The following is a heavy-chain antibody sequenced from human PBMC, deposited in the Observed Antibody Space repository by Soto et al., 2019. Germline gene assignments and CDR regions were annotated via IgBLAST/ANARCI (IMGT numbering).Heavy chain of an antibody. CDR3: AREVAVAAAEYYFDY. D-gene: IGHD6-13*01. CDR1: GGSISSYY. V-gene: IGHV4-59*01. CDR2: IYYSGST. Sequence: ASETLSLTCTVSGGSISSYYWSWIRQPPGKGLEWIGYIYYSGSTNYNPSLKSRVTISVDTSKNQFSLKLSSVTAADTAVYYCAREVAVAAAEYYFDYWGQGTLVTVSS. J-gene: IGHJ4*02.